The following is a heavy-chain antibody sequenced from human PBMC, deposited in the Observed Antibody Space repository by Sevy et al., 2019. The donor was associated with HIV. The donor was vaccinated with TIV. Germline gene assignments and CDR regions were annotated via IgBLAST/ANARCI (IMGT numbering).Heavy chain of an antibody. Sequence: SETLSLTCTVSGVSFCDYYWSWIRQPPGKGLEWIGEISQTGSSNYNPSLKSRVIMSLDTSKNQFSLKLTSVTAADTAVYYCARGPLFSPEYCSGGSCPTNDYWGQGTLVTVSS. V-gene: IGHV4-34*01. D-gene: IGHD2-15*01. CDR1: GVSFCDYY. CDR3: ARGPLFSPEYCSGGSCPTNDY. CDR2: ISQTGSS. J-gene: IGHJ4*02.